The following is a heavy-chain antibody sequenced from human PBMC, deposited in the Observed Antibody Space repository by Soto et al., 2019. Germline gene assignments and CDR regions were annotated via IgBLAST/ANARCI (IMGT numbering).Heavy chain of an antibody. Sequence: ASVKVSCKASGYTFTSYGISWVRQAPGQGLEWMGWISAYNGNTNYAQKLQGRATMTTDTSTSTAYMELRSLRSDDTAVYYCARDESSYYDSSGPSDAFDIWGQGTMVTVSS. CDR1: GYTFTSYG. CDR3: ARDESSYYDSSGPSDAFDI. V-gene: IGHV1-18*01. CDR2: ISAYNGNT. D-gene: IGHD3-22*01. J-gene: IGHJ3*02.